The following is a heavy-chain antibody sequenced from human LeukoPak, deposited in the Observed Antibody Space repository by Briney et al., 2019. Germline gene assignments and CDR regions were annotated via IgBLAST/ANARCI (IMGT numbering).Heavy chain of an antibody. J-gene: IGHJ4*02. CDR3: AKVRVAGSYYFDY. D-gene: IGHD6-19*01. CDR1: GFIFSSYA. V-gene: IGHV3-23*01. CDR2: ISGSGGST. Sequence: GGSLRLSCAASGFIFSSYAMSWVRQAPGKGLEWVSAISGSGGSTYYADSVKGRFTISRDNSKNTLYLQMNSLRAEDTAVYYCAKVRVAGSYYFDYWGQGTLVTVSS.